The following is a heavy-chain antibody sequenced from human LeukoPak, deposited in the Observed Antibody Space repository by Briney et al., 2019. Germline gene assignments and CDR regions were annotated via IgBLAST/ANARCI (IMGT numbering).Heavy chain of an antibody. CDR3: ATEADTAMALPKN. J-gene: IGHJ4*02. D-gene: IGHD5-18*01. Sequence: MTGGSLRLSCAASGFTFNNAWMSWVRLAPGKGLEWVGRIKSKTDGGTADYAAPVKGRFTISRDDSKNMVFLQMNSLKIADTALYFCATEADTAMALPKNWGQGTLVTVSS. CDR2: IKSKTDGGTA. CDR1: GFTFNNAW. V-gene: IGHV3-15*01.